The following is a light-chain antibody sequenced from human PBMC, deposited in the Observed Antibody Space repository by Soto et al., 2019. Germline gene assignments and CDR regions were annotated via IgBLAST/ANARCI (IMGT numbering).Light chain of an antibody. CDR2: HTS. Sequence: ETGLSQSPGTLSLSPGETATLSCRAGRSVGGSFLAWYQQRPGQAPRLLIYHTSYRATGIPDRFSGSGSGTDFTLTISRLEPEDFAVYYCQQYHSSPRTFGQGTKV. J-gene: IGKJ1*01. CDR1: RSVGGSF. CDR3: QQYHSSPRT. V-gene: IGKV3-20*01.